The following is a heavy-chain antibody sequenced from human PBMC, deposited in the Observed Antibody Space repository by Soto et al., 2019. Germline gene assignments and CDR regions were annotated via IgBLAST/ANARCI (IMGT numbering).Heavy chain of an antibody. V-gene: IGHV3-53*01. D-gene: IGHD3-10*01. CDR3: ARDRSGSSGYYGMDV. J-gene: IGHJ6*02. CDR1: GFTVSTNY. CDR2: IYSDGTT. Sequence: GGSLRLSCAASGFTVSTNYMSWVRQAPGKGLEWVSLIYSDGTTYYADSVKGRFTISRDNSKNMLFLQMNSLRAEDTAVYYCARDRSGSSGYYGMDVWGQGTTVTSP.